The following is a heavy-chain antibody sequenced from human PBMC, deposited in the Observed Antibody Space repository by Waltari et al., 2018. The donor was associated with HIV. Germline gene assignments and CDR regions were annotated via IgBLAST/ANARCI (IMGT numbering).Heavy chain of an antibody. CDR1: GFSFGHYA. CDR2: ISSTSFNI. CDR3: ARDTLNFFFGLDV. J-gene: IGHJ6*02. V-gene: IGHV3-48*02. Sequence: EQLVESGVGLVHPGGSLKLSCSASGFSFGHYAMNWVRQAPGKGLEWIAYISSTSFNIKYADSVRGRFTISRDNTQNSLSLQMNNLIDEDTAKYFCARDTLNFFFGLDVWGHGTTVAVSS.